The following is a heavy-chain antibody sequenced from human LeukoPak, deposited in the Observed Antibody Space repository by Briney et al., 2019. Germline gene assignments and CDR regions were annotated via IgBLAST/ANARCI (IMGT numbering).Heavy chain of an antibody. D-gene: IGHD3-10*01. V-gene: IGHV3-30*19. CDR2: ILYDGSNE. CDR3: ATELIRSGELLSGDY. J-gene: IGHJ4*02. Sequence: PGRSLRLSCAASGFTFSSYGMHWVRQAPGKGLEWVSVILYDGSNENYADSVKGRFTISRDNSKNTMYLQMNSLRAEDTAVYYCATELIRSGELLSGDYWGQGTLVTVSS. CDR1: GFTFSSYG.